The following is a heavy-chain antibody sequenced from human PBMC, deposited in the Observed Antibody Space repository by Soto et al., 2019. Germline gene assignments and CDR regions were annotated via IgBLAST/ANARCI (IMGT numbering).Heavy chain of an antibody. CDR3: ASGLAYCGGDCSIPFDY. CDR2: ISAYNGNT. J-gene: IGHJ4*02. CDR1: GYTFTSYG. D-gene: IGHD2-21*02. Sequence: QVQLVQSGAEEKKPGASVKVSRKASGYTFTSYGISWVRQAPGQGLEWMGWISAYNGNTNYAQKLQGRVTMTTDTSTSTAYMELRSLRSDDTAVYYCASGLAYCGGDCSIPFDYWGQGTLVTVSS. V-gene: IGHV1-18*01.